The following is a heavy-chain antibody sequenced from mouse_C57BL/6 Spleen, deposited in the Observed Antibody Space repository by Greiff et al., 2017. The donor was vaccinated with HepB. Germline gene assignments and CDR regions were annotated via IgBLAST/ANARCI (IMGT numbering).Heavy chain of an antibody. Sequence: VQLQQSGPELVKPGASVKISCKASGYSFTSYYIHWVKQRPGQGLEWIGWIYPGSGNTKYNKKFKGKATLTADTSSSTAYMQLSSLTSEDSAVYYCARSYDQGAMDYWGQGTSVTVSS. CDR2: IYPGSGNT. J-gene: IGHJ4*01. CDR3: ARSYDQGAMDY. V-gene: IGHV1-66*01. CDR1: GYSFTSYY. D-gene: IGHD2-12*01.